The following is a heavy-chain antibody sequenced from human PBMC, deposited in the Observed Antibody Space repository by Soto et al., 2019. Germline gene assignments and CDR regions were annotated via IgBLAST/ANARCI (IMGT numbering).Heavy chain of an antibody. CDR1: GYTFTSYY. CDR3: ATQPRGYSYGYYFDY. V-gene: IGHV1-46*01. CDR2: INLSGGST. J-gene: IGHJ4*02. D-gene: IGHD5-18*01. Sequence: QVQLVQSGAEVKKPGASVKVSCKASGYTFTSYYMHWVRQAPGQGLEWMGIINLSGGSTSYAQKFQGRVTMTRDTSTSTVYMELSSLRSEDTAVYYCATQPRGYSYGYYFDYWGQGTLVTVSS.